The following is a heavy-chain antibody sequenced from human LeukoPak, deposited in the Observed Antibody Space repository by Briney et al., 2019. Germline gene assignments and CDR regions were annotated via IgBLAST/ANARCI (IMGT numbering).Heavy chain of an antibody. CDR3: AKDGYYYIDV. CDR2: IRYDGSNK. Sequence: TGGSLRLSCAASGFTFRSYGMHWVRQAPGKGLEWVTFIRYDGSNKYYTDSVKGRFTISRDNSKNTLYLQMNSLRTEDTAVYYCAKDGYYYIDVWGKGTTVTVSS. J-gene: IGHJ6*03. CDR1: GFTFRSYG. V-gene: IGHV3-30*02.